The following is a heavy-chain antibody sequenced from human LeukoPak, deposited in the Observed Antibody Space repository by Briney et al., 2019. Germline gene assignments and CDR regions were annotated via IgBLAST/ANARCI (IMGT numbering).Heavy chain of an antibody. J-gene: IGHJ4*02. D-gene: IGHD1-26*01. CDR2: ITNSGSST. V-gene: IGHV3-11*04. Sequence: PGGSLRLSCAASGFSFGNYYMSWIRQAPGKGLEWVSYITNSGSSTHYADAVKGRFTISRDNVKKSVHLHMTSLRAEDTGVYYCAREASGNYYVFDSWGQGTLVTVSS. CDR1: GFSFGNYY. CDR3: AREASGNYYVFDS.